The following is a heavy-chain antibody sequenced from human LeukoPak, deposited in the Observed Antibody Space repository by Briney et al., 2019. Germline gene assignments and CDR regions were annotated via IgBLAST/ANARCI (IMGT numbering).Heavy chain of an antibody. J-gene: IGHJ4*02. CDR2: ISWDGGST. CDR3: AKDFGLTGLSGTDY. CDR1: GFTFDDYA. Sequence: PGGSLRLSCAASGFTFDDYAMHWVRQAPGKGLEWVSLISWDGGSTYYADSVKGRFTISRDNSKNSLYLQMNSLRAEDTALYYCAKDFGLTGLSGTDYWGQGTLVTVSS. V-gene: IGHV3-43D*03. D-gene: IGHD3-9*01.